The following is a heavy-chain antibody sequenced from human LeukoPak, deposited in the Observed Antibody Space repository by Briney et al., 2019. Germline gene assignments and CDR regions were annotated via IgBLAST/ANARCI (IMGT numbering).Heavy chain of an antibody. CDR2: ISYDGSNK. CDR1: GFTFSSYG. CDR3: AKVSGDLDY. Sequence: PGGSLRLSCAASGFTFSSYGMSWVRQAPGKGLEWVAVISYDGSNKYYADSVKGRFTISRDNSKNTLYLQMNSLRAEDTAVYYCAKVSGDLDYWGQGTLVTVSS. D-gene: IGHD2-15*01. V-gene: IGHV3-30*18. J-gene: IGHJ4*02.